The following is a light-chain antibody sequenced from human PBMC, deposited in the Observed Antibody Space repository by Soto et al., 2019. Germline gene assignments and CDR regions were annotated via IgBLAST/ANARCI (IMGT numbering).Light chain of an antibody. Sequence: QSALTQPASVSGSPGQSITISCTGTSNDVGGYNYVSWYQQHPDTAPKLIIYDVRYRPSGVSNRFSGSKSGNTASLTISGLRAEDEADYYCSAYTSSSTPYVFGSGTQLTVL. J-gene: IGLJ1*01. CDR1: SNDVGGYNY. CDR2: DVR. CDR3: SAYTSSSTPYV. V-gene: IGLV2-14*03.